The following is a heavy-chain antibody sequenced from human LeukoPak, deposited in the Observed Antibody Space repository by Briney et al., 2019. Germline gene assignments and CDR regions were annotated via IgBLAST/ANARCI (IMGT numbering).Heavy chain of an antibody. CDR2: INPSAGST. D-gene: IGHD6-19*01. V-gene: IGHV1-46*02. CDR3: ARSSGWYYFDF. Sequence: ASVKVSCKASGYTFNSYYVHWVRQAPGQGLEWMGMINPSAGSTAYAQNFQGRVTVTSDTSTSTVYMEVSSLRFDDTAVYYCARSSGWYYFDFWGQGTLVTVSS. J-gene: IGHJ4*02. CDR1: GYTFNSYY.